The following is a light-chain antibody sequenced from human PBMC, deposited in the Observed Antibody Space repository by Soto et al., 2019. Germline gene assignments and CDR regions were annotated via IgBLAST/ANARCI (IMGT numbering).Light chain of an antibody. CDR1: QSLILS. J-gene: IGKJ1*01. Sequence: EIVLTQSPATLSLSPGGRATLSCRASQSLILSLAWYQQKPGQAPRLLIYDASKRASGFPARFSGSGSGTDFTLTISSLEPEDFAVYYCQERTGWPPWTFGQGTKVDIK. V-gene: IGKV3-11*01. CDR3: QERTGWPPWT. CDR2: DAS.